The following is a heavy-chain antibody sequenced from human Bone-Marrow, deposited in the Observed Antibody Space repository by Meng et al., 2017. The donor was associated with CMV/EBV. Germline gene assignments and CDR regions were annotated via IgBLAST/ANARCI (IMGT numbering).Heavy chain of an antibody. CDR3: AQVRAAGYAFHI. V-gene: IGHV1-69*02. D-gene: IGHD6-25*01. Sequence: SVKVSCKASGDTFSSYSISWVRQAPGQGLEWMGRILPMFDIRKYGEKLQDRVTITADRTTSTAYMELSGLRSEDTAVYYCAQVRAAGYAFHIWGQGTMVTVSS. CDR2: ILPMFDIR. CDR1: GDTFSSYS. J-gene: IGHJ3*02.